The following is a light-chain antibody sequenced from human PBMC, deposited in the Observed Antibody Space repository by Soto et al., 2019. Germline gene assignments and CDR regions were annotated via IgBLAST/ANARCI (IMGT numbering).Light chain of an antibody. J-gene: IGKJ1*01. Sequence: EIVLTQSPGTLSLSPGERATLSCRASQSVSSSYLAWYQQKPGQAPRLLIYGASSRDTGIPYRFSGSGSGTYVTLTISRLEPEDFEVDYWQQYGSAPRTFVPGTKVEI. V-gene: IGKV3-20*01. CDR3: QQYGSAPRT. CDR1: QSVSSSY. CDR2: GAS.